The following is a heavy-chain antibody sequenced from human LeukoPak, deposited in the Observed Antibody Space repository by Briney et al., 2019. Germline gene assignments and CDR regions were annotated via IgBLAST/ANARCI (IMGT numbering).Heavy chain of an antibody. J-gene: IGHJ4*02. CDR2: ISYDGSNK. CDR3: AKERYGSGSYYDYFDY. CDR1: GFTFGSYG. Sequence: GGSLRLSCAASGFTFGSYGMHWVRQAPGKGLEWVAVISYDGSNKYYADSVKGRFTISRDNSKNTLYLQMNSLRAEDTAVYYCAKERYGSGSYYDYFDYWGQGTLVTVSS. D-gene: IGHD3-10*01. V-gene: IGHV3-30*18.